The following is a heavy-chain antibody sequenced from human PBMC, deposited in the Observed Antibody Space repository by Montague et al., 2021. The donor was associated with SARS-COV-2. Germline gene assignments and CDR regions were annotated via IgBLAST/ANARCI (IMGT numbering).Heavy chain of an antibody. D-gene: IGHD1-20*01. CDR2: IYSSGAT. V-gene: IGHV4-59*08. J-gene: IGHJ4*02. CDR3: ARINWSGLPYFDN. Sequence: SETLSLTCTVSGGSISSHYWSWVRQTPGKVLEWTGYIYSSGATNYSPSLRCRVTMSIDTSKNQFSLRLTSVTATDTAVYYCARINWSGLPYFDNWGQGTLVTVSS. CDR1: GGSISSHY.